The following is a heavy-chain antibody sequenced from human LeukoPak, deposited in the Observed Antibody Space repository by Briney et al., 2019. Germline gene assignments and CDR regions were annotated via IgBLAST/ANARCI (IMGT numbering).Heavy chain of an antibody. CDR2: ISSSSSYI. Sequence: PGGSLRLSCAASGFTFSSYSMNWVRQAPGQGLEWVSSISSSSSYIYYADSLKGRFTISRDNAKNSLYLQMNSLRAEDTAVYYCARDARITMVRGPRYYYGMDVWGKGTTVTVSS. J-gene: IGHJ6*04. D-gene: IGHD3-10*01. V-gene: IGHV3-21*01. CDR1: GFTFSSYS. CDR3: ARDARITMVRGPRYYYGMDV.